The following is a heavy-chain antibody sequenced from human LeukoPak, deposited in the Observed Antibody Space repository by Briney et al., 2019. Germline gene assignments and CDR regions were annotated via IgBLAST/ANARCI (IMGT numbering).Heavy chain of an antibody. D-gene: IGHD2-15*01. Sequence: ASVKVSCKPSGGTFSSYAISWVRQAPGQGLEWMGGIIPIFGTAIYAQKFQGRVTITADESTSTAYMELSSLRSEDTAVYYCAITYCSGGSCYEDYWGQGTLVTVSS. J-gene: IGHJ4*02. V-gene: IGHV1-69*13. CDR3: AITYCSGGSCYEDY. CDR1: GGTFSSYA. CDR2: IIPIFGTA.